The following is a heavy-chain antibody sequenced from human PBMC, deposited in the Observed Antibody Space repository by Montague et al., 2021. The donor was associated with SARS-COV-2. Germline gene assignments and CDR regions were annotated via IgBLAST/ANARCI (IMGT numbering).Heavy chain of an antibody. Sequence: SETLSLTCTVSGGSISSYYWSWIRQPPGKGLEWIGYIYHSGSTNYNPSLKSRVTISVDTSKNQFSLKLSSVTAADTAVYYCARSRRITIFGVGLSNYYGMDVWGQGTTVTVSS. CDR1: GGSISSYY. D-gene: IGHD3-3*01. V-gene: IGHV4-59*01. CDR3: ARSRRITIFGVGLSNYYGMDV. CDR2: IYHSGST. J-gene: IGHJ6*02.